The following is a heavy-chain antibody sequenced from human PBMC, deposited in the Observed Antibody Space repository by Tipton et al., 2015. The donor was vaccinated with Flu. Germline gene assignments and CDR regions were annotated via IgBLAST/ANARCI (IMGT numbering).Heavy chain of an antibody. CDR3: AKDDQMTRFDY. D-gene: IGHD2-2*01. CDR2: ISYDGSVE. V-gene: IGHV3-30*18. J-gene: IGHJ4*02. CDR1: GFTFTTYG. Sequence: RSLRLSCVASGFTFTTYGIHWVRQAPGKGLEWVALISYDGSVEYYADSVRGRFTISRDNSKNTLYLQMNSLRTEDTAMYYCAKDDQMTRFDYWGQGTLVTVSS.